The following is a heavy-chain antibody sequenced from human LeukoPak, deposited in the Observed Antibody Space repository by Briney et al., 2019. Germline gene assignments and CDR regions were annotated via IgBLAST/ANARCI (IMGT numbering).Heavy chain of an antibody. J-gene: IGHJ4*02. CDR3: ARDASSSWL. CDR2: ISYDGSNK. Sequence: GGSLRLSCAASGFTFSSYGMHWVRQAPGKGLEWVAVISYDGSNKYYADSVKGRFTISRDNSKNTLYLQMNSLRAEDTAVYYCARDASSSWLWGQGTLVTVSS. D-gene: IGHD6-13*01. V-gene: IGHV3-30*03. CDR1: GFTFSSYG.